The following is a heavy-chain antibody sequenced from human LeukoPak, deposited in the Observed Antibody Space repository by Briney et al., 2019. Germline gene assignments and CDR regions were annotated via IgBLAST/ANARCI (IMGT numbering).Heavy chain of an antibody. CDR2: IYYSGST. D-gene: IGHD6-19*01. CDR3: ASRGVAGPNPFDY. CDR1: GGSITTSSYY. V-gene: IGHV4-39*01. Sequence: KPSETLSLTCTVSGGSITTSSYYWGWIRQPPGKGLEWIGIIYYSGSTYYNPSLKGRVTISVDTSKNQFSLKLSSVTAADTAVYYCASRGVAGPNPFDYWGQGTLVTVSS. J-gene: IGHJ4*02.